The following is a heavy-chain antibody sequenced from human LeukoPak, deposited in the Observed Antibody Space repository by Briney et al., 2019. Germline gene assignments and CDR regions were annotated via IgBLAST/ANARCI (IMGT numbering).Heavy chain of an antibody. CDR2: IKEDGSQT. V-gene: IGHV3-7*01. CDR1: GFTFSRSW. D-gene: IGHD2-21*01. Sequence: PGGSLRLSCVASGFTFSRSWMEWIRQAPGKGLEWVANIKEDGSQTYYVDSAKGRFTISRDNAKNSLYLQMDSLRVEDTAIYYCANSLDYWGRGTLVTVSS. J-gene: IGHJ4*02. CDR3: ANSLDY.